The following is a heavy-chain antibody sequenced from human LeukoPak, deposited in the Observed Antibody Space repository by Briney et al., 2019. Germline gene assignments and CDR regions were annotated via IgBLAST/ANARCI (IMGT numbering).Heavy chain of an antibody. CDR3: ASPHXXXXTGYYSFDY. CDR1: GYSFTSYW. CDR2: IYPGDSDT. J-gene: IGHJ4*02. V-gene: IGHV5-51*01. Sequence: GESLKISCKGSGYSFTSYWIGWVRQMPGKGLEWMGIIYPGDSDTRYSPSFQGQVTISADKSISTAYLQWSSLKASDTAMYYCASPHXXXXTGYYSFDYWGQGTLV. D-gene: IGHD3-9*01.